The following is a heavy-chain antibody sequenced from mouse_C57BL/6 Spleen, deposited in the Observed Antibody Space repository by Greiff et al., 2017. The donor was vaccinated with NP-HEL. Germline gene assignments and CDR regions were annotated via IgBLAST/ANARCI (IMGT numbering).Heavy chain of an antibody. J-gene: IGHJ4*01. CDR1: GYTFTSYW. CDR2: INPSNGGT. CDR3: ARNPLFITTVGYAMDY. Sequence: QVQLQQPGTELVKPGASVKLSCKASGYTFTSYWMHWVKQRPGQGLEWIGNINPSNGGTNYNEKFKSKATLTVDKSSSTAYMQLSSLTSEDSAVYYCARNPLFITTVGYAMDYWGQGTSVTVSS. D-gene: IGHD1-1*01. V-gene: IGHV1-53*01.